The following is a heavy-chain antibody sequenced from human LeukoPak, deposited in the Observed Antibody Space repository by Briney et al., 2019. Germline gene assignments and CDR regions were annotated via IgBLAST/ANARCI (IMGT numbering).Heavy chain of an antibody. Sequence: PGGSLRLSCAASGFTFSSYSMNWVRQAPGKGLEWVSSISSSSSYMYSTDSMKGRFTISRDNAKNSLYLQMNSLRAEDTAVYYCASGDNSGWYFYYFDYWGQGTLVTVSS. CDR2: ISSSSSYM. V-gene: IGHV3-21*01. D-gene: IGHD6-19*01. J-gene: IGHJ4*02. CDR3: ASGDNSGWYFYYFDY. CDR1: GFTFSSYS.